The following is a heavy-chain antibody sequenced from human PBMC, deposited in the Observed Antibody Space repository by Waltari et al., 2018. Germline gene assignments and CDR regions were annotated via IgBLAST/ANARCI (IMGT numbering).Heavy chain of an antibody. J-gene: IGHJ6*02. Sequence: EVQVVESGGGLVQPGGSLRLSCAGSGFIFKNYNMTWVRQAPGKGWDWGSYMSTDSDTVYYADSVKGRFTISRDNARNAVFLEMNSLRVEDTALYYGARGSVLIAIHYYGMDVWGHGTTVTV. CDR2: MSTDSDTV. D-gene: IGHD2-21*01. CDR1: GFIFKNYN. CDR3: ARGSVLIAIHYYGMDV. V-gene: IGHV3-48*01.